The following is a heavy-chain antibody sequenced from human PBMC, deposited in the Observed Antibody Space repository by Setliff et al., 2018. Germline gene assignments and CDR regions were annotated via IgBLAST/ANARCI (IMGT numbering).Heavy chain of an antibody. CDR3: AKESHEFWSGDYKNWVDP. V-gene: IGHV3-7*01. CDR1: GFTFSSLW. D-gene: IGHD3-3*01. Sequence: GGSLRLSCAASGFTFSSLWMSWVRRAPGRGLEWVANINQVGNARYYVDSVKGRFTISRDNAKNTLYLQMSSLRADDTAMYYCAKESHEFWSGDYKNWVDPWGQGTLVTVSS. CDR2: INQVGNAR. J-gene: IGHJ5*02.